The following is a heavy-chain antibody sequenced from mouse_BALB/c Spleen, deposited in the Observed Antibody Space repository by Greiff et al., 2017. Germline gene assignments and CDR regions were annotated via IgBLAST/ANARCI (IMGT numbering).Heavy chain of an antibody. D-gene: IGHD1-1*01. CDR2: ISSGGSYT. J-gene: IGHJ2*01. V-gene: IGHV5-6*01. Sequence: EVQLVESGGDLVKPGGSLKLSCAASGFTFSSYGMSWVRQTPDKRLEWVATISSGGSYTYYPDSVKGRFTISRDNAKNTLYLQMSSLKSEDTAMYYCASLLTFDYWGQGTTLTVSS. CDR1: GFTFSSYG. CDR3: ASLLTFDY.